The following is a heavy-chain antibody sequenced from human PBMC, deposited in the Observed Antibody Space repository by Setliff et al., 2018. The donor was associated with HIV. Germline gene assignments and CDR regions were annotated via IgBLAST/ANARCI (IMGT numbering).Heavy chain of an antibody. J-gene: IGHJ4*02. CDR3: ARDLEGYCNTDGCPPGY. V-gene: IGHV1-69*05. Sequence: ASVKVSCKASGGTFSSYSISWVRQAPGQRLEWVGGIIPIFGSTNYAQKFQGRVTITRDESTSTIYMELSNLRSEDTAVYYCARDLEGYCNTDGCPPGYWGQGTLVTVSS. CDR1: GGTFSSYS. CDR2: IIPIFGST. D-gene: IGHD2-15*01.